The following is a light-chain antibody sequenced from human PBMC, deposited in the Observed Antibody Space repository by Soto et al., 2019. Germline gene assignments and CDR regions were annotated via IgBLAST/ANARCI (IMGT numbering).Light chain of an antibody. V-gene: IGLV2-14*01. CDR3: SSYTSSSNL. Sequence: QSVLTPPASVCWSTGHSFTIACPGTSSDVGGYNYVSWYQQHPGKAPKLMIYEVSNRPSGVSNRFSGSKSVNTASLTISGLQAEDEAAYYCSSYTSSSNLLGTGTKV. CDR1: SSDVGGYNY. J-gene: IGLJ1*01. CDR2: EVS.